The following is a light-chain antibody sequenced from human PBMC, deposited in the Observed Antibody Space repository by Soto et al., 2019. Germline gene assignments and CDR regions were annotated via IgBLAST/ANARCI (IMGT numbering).Light chain of an antibody. Sequence: DIQMTQSPSTLSASVGDRVTITCRASQSISTWLAWYQQKPGKAPKLLIYKASSLESGVPSRFSVSGSGTEFTFTISSLQTDDFASYYCQQYNSYPLTFGGGTKVEIK. CDR3: QQYNSYPLT. V-gene: IGKV1-5*03. CDR1: QSISTW. CDR2: KAS. J-gene: IGKJ4*01.